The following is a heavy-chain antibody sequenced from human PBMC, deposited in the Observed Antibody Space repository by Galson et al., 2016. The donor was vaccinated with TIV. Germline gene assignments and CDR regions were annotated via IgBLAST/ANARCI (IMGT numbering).Heavy chain of an antibody. CDR1: GFTFSTYV. V-gene: IGHV3-30*02. CDR3: AKGMWIFGVIPPWGGMDV. D-gene: IGHD3-3*01. Sequence: SLRLSCAASGFTFSTYVMHWVRQAPGKGLEWVAFVRYDGSHKNYADSVKGRFTISRDNSKYTLYLQMNSLRAEDTAVYYCAKGMWIFGVIPPWGGMDVWGQGTTVTVSS. J-gene: IGHJ6*02. CDR2: VRYDGSHK.